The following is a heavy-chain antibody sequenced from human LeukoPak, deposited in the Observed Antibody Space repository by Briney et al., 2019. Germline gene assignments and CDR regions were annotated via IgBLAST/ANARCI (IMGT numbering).Heavy chain of an antibody. CDR1: GYTFTSYD. V-gene: IGHV1-8*01. J-gene: IGHJ5*02. CDR3: ARMDYINYDSSGYYGDWFDP. CDR2: MNPNSGNT. D-gene: IGHD3-22*01. Sequence: ASVKVSCKASGYTFTSYDINWVRQATGQGLEWMGWMNPNSGNTGYAQKFQGRVTMTRSTSISTAYMELSSLRSEDTAVYYCARMDYINYDSSGYYGDWFDPWGQGTLVTVSS.